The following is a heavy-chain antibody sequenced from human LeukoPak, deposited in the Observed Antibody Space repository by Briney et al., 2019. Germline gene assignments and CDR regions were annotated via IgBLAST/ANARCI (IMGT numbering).Heavy chain of an antibody. CDR2: ISYDGSNK. CDR1: GFTFSSYA. J-gene: IGHJ4*02. V-gene: IGHV3-30-3*01. CDR3: ARRYDSSGYLDY. D-gene: IGHD3-22*01. Sequence: GRSLRLSCAASGFTFSSYAMHWVRQAPGKGLEWVAVISYDGSNKYYADSVKGRFTISRDNSKNTLYLQMNSLRAEDTAVYYCARRYDSSGYLDYWGQGTLVTVSS.